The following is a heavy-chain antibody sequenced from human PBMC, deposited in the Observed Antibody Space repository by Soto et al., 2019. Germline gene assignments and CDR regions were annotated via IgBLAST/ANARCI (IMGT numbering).Heavy chain of an antibody. CDR1: GYTFTSYG. D-gene: IGHD2-2*01. V-gene: IGHV1-18*01. Sequence: QVQLVQSGAEVKKPGASVKVSCKASGYTFTSYGISWVRQAPGQGLEWMGWISAYNGNTNYAQKLQGRVTMTTDTSTSTAYRELRSLRSYDTAVYYCARDGWDIVVVPAADFDNWGQGTLVTVSS. CDR2: ISAYNGNT. CDR3: ARDGWDIVVVPAADFDN. J-gene: IGHJ4*02.